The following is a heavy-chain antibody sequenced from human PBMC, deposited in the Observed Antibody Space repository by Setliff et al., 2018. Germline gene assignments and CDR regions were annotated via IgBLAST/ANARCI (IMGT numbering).Heavy chain of an antibody. CDR2: IIPTLLGPA. CDR1: GGTFSNYG. Sequence: SVKVSCKTSGGTFSNYGFSWVRQAPGQGLEWMGGIIPTLLGPANYAQKFQGRVTITADESTSTVFMELSSLRSADTAVYYCARVRGDYGDQEFDYWGQGTLVTVSS. V-gene: IGHV1-69*13. J-gene: IGHJ4*02. CDR3: ARVRGDYGDQEFDY. D-gene: IGHD4-17*01.